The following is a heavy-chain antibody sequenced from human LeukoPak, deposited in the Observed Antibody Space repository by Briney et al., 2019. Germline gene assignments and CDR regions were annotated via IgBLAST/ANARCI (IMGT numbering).Heavy chain of an antibody. Sequence: GGSLRLSCAASGFAFSRYSMHWVRQAPGKGLEYVSAISSNGGSTYYANSVKGRFTISRDNSKNTLYLQMGSLRAEDMAVYYCARVAAAAGTYFDYWGQGTLVTVSS. CDR1: GFAFSRYS. V-gene: IGHV3-64*01. CDR2: ISSNGGST. D-gene: IGHD6-13*01. CDR3: ARVAAAAGTYFDY. J-gene: IGHJ4*02.